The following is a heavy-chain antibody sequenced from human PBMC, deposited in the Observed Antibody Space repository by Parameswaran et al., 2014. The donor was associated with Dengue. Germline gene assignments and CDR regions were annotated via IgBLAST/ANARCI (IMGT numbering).Heavy chain of an antibody. CDR2: IYYSGST. Sequence: ASETLSLTCTVSGGSISSSSYYWGWIRQPPGKGLEWIGSIYYSGSTYYNPSLKSRVTISVDTSKNQFSLKLSSVTAADTAVYYCARIGDYYDYVWGSYPLGYYYYMDVWGKGTTVTVSS. CDR1: GGSISSSSYY. CDR3: ARIGDYYDYVWGSYPLGYYYYMDV. V-gene: IGHV4-39*07. D-gene: IGHD3-16*02. J-gene: IGHJ6*03.